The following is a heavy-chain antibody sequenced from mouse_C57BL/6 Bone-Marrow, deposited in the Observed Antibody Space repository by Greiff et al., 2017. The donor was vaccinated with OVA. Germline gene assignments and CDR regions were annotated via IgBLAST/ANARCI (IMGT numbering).Heavy chain of an antibody. D-gene: IGHD1-1*01. J-gene: IGHJ3*01. CDR1: GYTFTSYG. Sequence: QVQLQQSGAELARPGASVKLSCKASGYTFTSYGISWVKQRTGQGLEWIGEIYPRSGNTYYNEKFKGKATLTADKSSSTAYMELRSLTSEDSAVYFCARKRRSSPFAYWGQGTLVTVSA. CDR3: ARKRRSSPFAY. CDR2: IYPRSGNT. V-gene: IGHV1-81*01.